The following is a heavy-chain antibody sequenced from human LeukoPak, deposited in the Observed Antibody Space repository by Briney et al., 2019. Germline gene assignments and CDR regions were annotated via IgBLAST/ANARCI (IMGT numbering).Heavy chain of an antibody. J-gene: IGHJ4*02. Sequence: GASVKVSCKASGYTFTSYAMHWVRQAPGQRLEWMGWINAGNGNTKYSQKFQGRVTITRDTSASTAYMELSSLRSEDTAVYYCARGGRMGAVSFDYWGQGTLVTVSS. CDR1: GYTFTSYA. D-gene: IGHD3-16*01. CDR3: ARGGRMGAVSFDY. CDR2: INAGNGNT. V-gene: IGHV1-3*01.